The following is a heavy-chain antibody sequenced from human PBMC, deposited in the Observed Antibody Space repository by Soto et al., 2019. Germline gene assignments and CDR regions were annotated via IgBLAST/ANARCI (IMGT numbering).Heavy chain of an antibody. Sequence: PVESLKIPGHGSVYNFKNYWISRVLQIPGKGLEWMGKIDPDDSETKYNPSFGGHVTISADKSTNTAYLQWSSLKAPDSAIYYCARLNYEDNNVMDVWGHGTTVTVSS. D-gene: IGHD4-4*01. CDR1: VYNFKNYW. CDR3: ARLNYEDNNVMDV. CDR2: IDPDDSET. V-gene: IGHV5-10-1*01. J-gene: IGHJ6*02.